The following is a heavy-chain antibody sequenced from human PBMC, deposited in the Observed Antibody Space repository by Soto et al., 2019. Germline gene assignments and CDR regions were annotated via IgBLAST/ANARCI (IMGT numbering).Heavy chain of an antibody. Sequence: SETLSLTCSVSGGSISSYYWSWIRQPPGKGLEWIGYIYYSGSTNYNPSLKSRVTISVDTSKNQFSLKLSSVTAADTAVYYCAKNYGNAFDIWGQGTMVTVSS. J-gene: IGHJ3*02. CDR1: GGSISSYY. CDR2: IYYSGST. CDR3: AKNYGNAFDI. V-gene: IGHV4-59*01. D-gene: IGHD3-10*01.